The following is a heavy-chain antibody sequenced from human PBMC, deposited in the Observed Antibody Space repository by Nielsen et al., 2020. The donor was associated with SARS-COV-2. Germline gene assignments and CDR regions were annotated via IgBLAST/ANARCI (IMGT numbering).Heavy chain of an antibody. V-gene: IGHV3-73*01. Sequence: GESLKISCAASGFTFSGSTMHWVRQASGKGLEWIGRTSSKVNNYATTYAASVKGRFSIFRGDSNNVAYLQLNTLQAEDTAVYYCARRTAVRGVLGFYNLDVWGQGTTVTVSS. CDR3: ARRTAVRGVLGFYNLDV. D-gene: IGHD3-10*01. CDR2: TSSKVNNYAT. CDR1: GFTFSGST. J-gene: IGHJ6*02.